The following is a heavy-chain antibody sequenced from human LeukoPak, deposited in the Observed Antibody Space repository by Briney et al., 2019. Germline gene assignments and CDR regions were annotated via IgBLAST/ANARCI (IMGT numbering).Heavy chain of an antibody. Sequence: ASVKVSCKASGYTFTSYGISWVRQAPGQGLEWMGWMNPNSGNTGYAQKFQGRVTMTRNTSISTAYMELSSLRSEDTAVYYCARGVYFDWFYYYYYMDVWGKGTTVTISS. CDR3: ARGVYFDWFYYYYYMDV. CDR2: MNPNSGNT. CDR1: GYTFTSYG. V-gene: IGHV1-8*02. D-gene: IGHD3-9*01. J-gene: IGHJ6*03.